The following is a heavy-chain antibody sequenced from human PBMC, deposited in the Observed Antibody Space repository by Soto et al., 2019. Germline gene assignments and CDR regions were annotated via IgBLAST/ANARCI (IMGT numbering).Heavy chain of an antibody. CDR2: IYYTGST. Sequence: ASETLSLTCTVSGGSISSHYWSWIRRPPGKGLEWIAYIYYTGSTYYNPSLKSRVTISVDTSKSQFSLKVDSMTAADTAVYYCARYRREAVAGYTLDNWGQGILVTVSS. V-gene: IGHV4-59*11. CDR1: GGSISSHY. CDR3: ARYRREAVAGYTLDN. J-gene: IGHJ4*02. D-gene: IGHD6-13*01.